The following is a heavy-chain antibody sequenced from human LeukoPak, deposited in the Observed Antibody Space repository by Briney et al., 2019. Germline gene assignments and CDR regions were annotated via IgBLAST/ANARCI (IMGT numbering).Heavy chain of an antibody. V-gene: IGHV3-7*01. J-gene: IGHJ1*01. CDR1: GFTFSNAW. Sequence: GGSLRLSCAASGFTFSNAWMNWVRQAPGKGLEWVANIKQDGSEKYYVDSLKGRFTISRDNSKNSLFLQMNSLRAEDTAVYYCARGLYPDYYVSSGSSPPEHWGQGTLVTVSS. D-gene: IGHD3-22*01. CDR2: IKQDGSEK. CDR3: ARGLYPDYYVSSGSSPPEH.